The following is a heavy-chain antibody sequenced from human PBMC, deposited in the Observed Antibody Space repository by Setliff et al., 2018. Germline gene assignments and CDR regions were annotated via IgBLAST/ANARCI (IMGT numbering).Heavy chain of an antibody. J-gene: IGHJ4*02. Sequence: SGPTLVNPTPTLTLTCSFSGFSLRSSGMAVGWIRQPPGKALEWLALIYWDDVKRYSPFLKNRLTITQDTSKNQVVLTLTNMDPVDTATYYCAHRGGYGGDSLYYFDVWGQGTLVTVSS. CDR2: IYWDDVK. CDR3: AHRGGYGGDSLYYFDV. CDR1: GFSLRSSGMA. D-gene: IGHD3-16*01. V-gene: IGHV2-5*02.